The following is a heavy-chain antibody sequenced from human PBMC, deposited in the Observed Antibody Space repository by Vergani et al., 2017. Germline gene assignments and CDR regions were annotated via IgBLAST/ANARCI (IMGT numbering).Heavy chain of an antibody. V-gene: IGHV3-43D*04. CDR1: GFTFDDYA. J-gene: IGHJ6*02. CDR3: AKDFGADGYNLVYYYYGMDV. CDR2: ISWDGGST. Sequence: EVQLVESGGVVVQPGGSLRLSCAASGFTFDDYAMHWVRQAPGKGLEWVSLISWDGGSTYYADSVKGRFTISRDNSKNSLYLQMNSLRAEDTALYYCAKDFGADGYNLVYYYYGMDVWGQGTTVTVSS. D-gene: IGHD5-24*01.